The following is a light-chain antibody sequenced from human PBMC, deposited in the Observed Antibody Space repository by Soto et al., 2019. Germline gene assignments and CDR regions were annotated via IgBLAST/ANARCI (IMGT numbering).Light chain of an antibody. CDR1: QSVLYSSNNKNY. Sequence: DIVMTQSPDSLAVSLGERATINCKSSQSVLYSSNNKNYLAWYQQKPGQPPKLLIYWASTRESGVPDRFSGSGSGTDFTLTIISVQGEEVAVYYCQQYYSTPLTFGGGTKVQIK. J-gene: IGKJ4*01. CDR2: WAS. CDR3: QQYYSTPLT. V-gene: IGKV4-1*01.